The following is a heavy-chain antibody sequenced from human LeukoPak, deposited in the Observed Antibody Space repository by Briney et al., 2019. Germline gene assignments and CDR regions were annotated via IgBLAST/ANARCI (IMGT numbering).Heavy chain of an antibody. Sequence: ASVKVSCKASGGTFSSYAISWVRQAPGQGLEWMGGIIPIFGTANYAQKFQGRVTITADESTSTAYMELSSLRSEDTAVYYCARGPYYYGSGVFDPWGQGTLVTVSS. D-gene: IGHD3-10*01. J-gene: IGHJ5*02. CDR1: GGTFSSYA. V-gene: IGHV1-69*13. CDR3: ARGPYYYGSGVFDP. CDR2: IIPIFGTA.